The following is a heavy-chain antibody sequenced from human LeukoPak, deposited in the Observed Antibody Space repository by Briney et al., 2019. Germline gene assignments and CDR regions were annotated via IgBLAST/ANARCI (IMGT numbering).Heavy chain of an antibody. Sequence: LSLTCAVYGDSFSGYYWSWIRQAPGKGLEWVSYISSSGSTIYYADSVKGRFTISRDNAKNSLYLQMNSLRAEDTAVYYCAREGVITMVRGRSVGPWGQGTLVTVSS. CDR2: ISSSGSTI. CDR3: AREGVITMVRGRSVGP. CDR1: GDSFSGYY. V-gene: IGHV3-11*04. J-gene: IGHJ5*02. D-gene: IGHD3-10*01.